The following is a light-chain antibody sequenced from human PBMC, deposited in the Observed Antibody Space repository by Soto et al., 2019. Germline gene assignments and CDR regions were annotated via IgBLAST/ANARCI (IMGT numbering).Light chain of an antibody. CDR1: SSDVGGFDY. J-gene: IGLJ2*01. CDR3: SSYTTTSTVV. Sequence: QSALTQPASVSGSPGQSISISCTGTSSDVGGFDYVSWFQQYPGKAPRLMLYDVYRRPSGVSNRFSASKSGNTASLTISGLQAEDEADYYCSSYTTTSTVVFGAGTKLTVL. CDR2: DVY. V-gene: IGLV2-14*01.